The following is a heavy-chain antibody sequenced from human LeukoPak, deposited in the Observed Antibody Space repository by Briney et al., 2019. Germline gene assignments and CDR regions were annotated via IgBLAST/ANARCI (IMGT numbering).Heavy chain of an antibody. V-gene: IGHV4-59*11. J-gene: IGHJ2*01. Sequence: LETLSLTCTVSGGSISFHYWSWIRQPPGKGLEWIGYIHLSGSTYYDPSLRSRVTISGDTSKNQFSLRLNSVTAADTAVYYCARGGVWYFDLWGRGTLVTVSS. CDR3: ARGGVWYFDL. D-gene: IGHD3-16*01. CDR1: GGSISFHY. CDR2: IHLSGST.